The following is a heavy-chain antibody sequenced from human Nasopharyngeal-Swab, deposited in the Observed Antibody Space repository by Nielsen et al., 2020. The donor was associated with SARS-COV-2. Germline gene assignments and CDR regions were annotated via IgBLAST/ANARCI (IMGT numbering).Heavy chain of an antibody. V-gene: IGHV3-30*02. Sequence: GGSLRLSCAASGFTFSSYGMHWVRQAPGKGLEWVAFIRYDGSNQYYADSVKGRFTISRDNSKNTLYLQMNSLRAEDTAVYYCAKPYDFWSGYLEYWGQGILVTVS. J-gene: IGHJ4*02. CDR1: GFTFSSYG. CDR2: IRYDGSNQ. CDR3: AKPYDFWSGYLEY. D-gene: IGHD3-3*01.